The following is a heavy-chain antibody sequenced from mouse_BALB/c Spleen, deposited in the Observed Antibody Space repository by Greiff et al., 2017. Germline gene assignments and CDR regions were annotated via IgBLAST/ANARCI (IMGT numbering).Heavy chain of an antibody. V-gene: IGHV5-17*02. Sequence: EVQGVESGGGLVQPGGSRKLSCAASGFTFSSFGMHWVRQAPEKGLEWVAYISSGSSTIYYADTVKGRFTISRDNPKNTLFLQMTSLRSEDTAMYYCAIYGNPYYAMDYWGQGTSVTVSS. J-gene: IGHJ4*01. D-gene: IGHD2-1*01. CDR2: ISSGSSTI. CDR3: AIYGNPYYAMDY. CDR1: GFTFSSFG.